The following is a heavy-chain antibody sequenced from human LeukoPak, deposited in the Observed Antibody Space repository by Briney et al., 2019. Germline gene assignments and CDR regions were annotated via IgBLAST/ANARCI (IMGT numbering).Heavy chain of an antibody. CDR1: GFNFRSYW. Sequence: GGSLRLSCAASGFNFRSYWMHWVRQTPGKGLVWVSRIDSYGSATTYADSVKGRFTVSRDNAKNTLYLQMNSLRAEDTAVYYCASFQGCSTSCSWGQGTLVTVSS. CDR2: IDSYGSAT. CDR3: ASFQGCSTSCS. D-gene: IGHD2-2*01. V-gene: IGHV3-74*01. J-gene: IGHJ5*02.